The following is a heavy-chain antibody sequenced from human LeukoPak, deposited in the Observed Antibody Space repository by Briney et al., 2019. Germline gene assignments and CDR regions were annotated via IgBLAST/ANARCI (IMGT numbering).Heavy chain of an antibody. CDR3: ARDSSSYYDSSGYYYLDY. CDR1: GVSISSYY. J-gene: IGHJ4*02. CDR2: IYYSGST. Sequence: SETLSLTCTVFGVSISSYYWSWIRQSPGKGLEWIGYIYYSGSTNYNPSLKSRVTISVDTSKNQFSLKLSSVTAADTAVYYCARDSSSYYDSSGYYYLDYWGQGTLVTVSS. V-gene: IGHV4-59*12. D-gene: IGHD3-22*01.